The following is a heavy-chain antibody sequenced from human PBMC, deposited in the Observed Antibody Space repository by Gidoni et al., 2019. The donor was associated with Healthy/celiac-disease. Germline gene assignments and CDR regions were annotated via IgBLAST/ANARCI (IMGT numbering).Heavy chain of an antibody. CDR1: GFTFSSYW. D-gene: IGHD3-10*01. CDR2: INSDGSST. CDR3: ASGPFTMVRGVIKNEAFDI. J-gene: IGHJ3*02. Sequence: EVQLVESGGGLVQPGGSLRLSCAASGFTFSSYWMHWVRQAPGKGLVWVSRINSDGSSTSYADSVKGRFTISRDNAKNTLYLQMNSLRAEDTAVYYCASGPFTMVRGVIKNEAFDIWGQGTMVTVSS. V-gene: IGHV3-74*01.